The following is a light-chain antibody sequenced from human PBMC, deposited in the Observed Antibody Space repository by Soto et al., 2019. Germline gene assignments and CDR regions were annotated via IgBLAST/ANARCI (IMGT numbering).Light chain of an antibody. J-gene: IGKJ1*01. CDR2: DAS. V-gene: IGKV3-11*01. CDR3: QQRSNWPWS. CDR1: QSVSSY. Sequence: EIVLTQSPATLSLSPEERATLSCRASQSVSSYLDWYQQKPGQAPRLLFYDASNRATGIPSRFSGSGSGIDFTLTFSCLEPEDFAVYYCQQRSNWPWSFGQGTKVEIK.